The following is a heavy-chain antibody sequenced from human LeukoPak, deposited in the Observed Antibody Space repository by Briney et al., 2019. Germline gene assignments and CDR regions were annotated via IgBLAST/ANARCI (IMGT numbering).Heavy chain of an antibody. D-gene: IGHD5-12*01. V-gene: IGHV4-4*07. Sequence: PSETLSLTCTVSGGSISSYYWSWIRQPAGKGLEWIGRIYTSGSTNYNPSLKSRVTMSVDTSKNQLSLKLSSVTAADTAVYYCARDGRYSAGGWFDPWGQGTLVTVSS. J-gene: IGHJ5*02. CDR2: IYTSGST. CDR1: GGSISSYY. CDR3: ARDGRYSAGGWFDP.